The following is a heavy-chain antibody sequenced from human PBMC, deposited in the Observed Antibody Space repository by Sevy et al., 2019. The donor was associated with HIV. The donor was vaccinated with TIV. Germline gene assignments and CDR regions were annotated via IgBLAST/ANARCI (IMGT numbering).Heavy chain of an antibody. CDR1: GYTFTGYY. V-gene: IGHV1-2*02. J-gene: IGHJ4*02. CDR2: INPNSGGT. D-gene: IGHD1-7*01. CDR3: VRDMELVDEGTQEFYY. Sequence: ASVKVSCKASGYTFTGYYMHWVRQAPGQGLEWMGWINPNSGGTNYAQKFQGRVTMTRDTSISTAYMELRRLRSDDTALYYCVRDMELVDEGTQEFYYWGQGTLVTVSS.